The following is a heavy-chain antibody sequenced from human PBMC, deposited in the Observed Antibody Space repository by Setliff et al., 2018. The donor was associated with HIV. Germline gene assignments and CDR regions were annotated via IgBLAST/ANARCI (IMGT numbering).Heavy chain of an antibody. CDR1: GDSTSSSSSY. CDR2: IYYSGST. CDR3: ARTRGYTYGYIDS. D-gene: IGHD5-18*01. J-gene: IGHJ4*02. Sequence: PSETLSLTCTVSGDSTSSSSSYWGWIRQPPGKGLEWIGSIYYSGSTYYNPSLKSRVTISVDTSKNQFSLKLSSVTAADTAVYYCARTRGYTYGYIDSWAQGTLVTVSS. V-gene: IGHV4-39*01.